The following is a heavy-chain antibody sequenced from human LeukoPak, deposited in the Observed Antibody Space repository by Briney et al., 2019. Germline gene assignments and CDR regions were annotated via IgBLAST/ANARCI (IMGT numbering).Heavy chain of an antibody. CDR2: ITGSGAST. J-gene: IGHJ4*02. CDR3: AKGTDFDS. D-gene: IGHD2-2*01. Sequence: PGGSLRLSCAASGFTFSSYGMSWVRQAPGKGLEWVSTITGSGASTYYADSVKGRFTISGDNSKNTLYLQMNSLRAEDTAVYYCAKGTDFDSWGQGTLVTVSS. CDR1: GFTFSSYG. V-gene: IGHV3-23*01.